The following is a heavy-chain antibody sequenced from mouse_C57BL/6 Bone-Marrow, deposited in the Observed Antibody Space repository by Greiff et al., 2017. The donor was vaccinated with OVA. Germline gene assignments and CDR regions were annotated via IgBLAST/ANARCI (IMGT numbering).Heavy chain of an antibody. V-gene: IGHV5-4*03. J-gene: IGHJ2*01. CDR2: ISDGGSYT. CDR3: ARVPLRSFFDY. D-gene: IGHD1-1*01. CDR1: GFTFSSYA. Sequence: EVKLMESGGGLEKPGGSLKLSCAASGFTFSSYAMSWVRQTPEKRLEWVATISDGGSYTYYPDNVKGRFTISRDNAKNNLYLQMSHLKSEDTAMYYCARVPLRSFFDYWGQGTTLTVSS.